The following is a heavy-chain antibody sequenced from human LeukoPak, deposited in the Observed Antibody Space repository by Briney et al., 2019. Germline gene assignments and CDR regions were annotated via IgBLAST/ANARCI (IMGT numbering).Heavy chain of an antibody. D-gene: IGHD5-12*01. Sequence: SETLSLTCTVSGGSISSYYWSWIRQPAGKGLEWIGRIYTSGTSGSTNYNPSLKSRVTMSVDTSKNQVSLKLSSVTAADTAVYYCARRLGRSPVATIALGYWGQGTLVTVSS. V-gene: IGHV4-4*07. CDR2: IYTSGTSGST. J-gene: IGHJ4*02. CDR1: GGSISSYY. CDR3: ARRLGRSPVATIALGY.